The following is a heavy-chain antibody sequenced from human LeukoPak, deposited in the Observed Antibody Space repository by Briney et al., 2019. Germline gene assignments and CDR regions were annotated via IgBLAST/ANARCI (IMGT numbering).Heavy chain of an antibody. CDR1: GFTFSSYA. CDR3: AKEPIAAAGTIDY. D-gene: IGHD6-13*01. V-gene: IGHV3-9*01. CDR2: ISWNSGSI. J-gene: IGHJ4*02. Sequence: GGSLRLSCAASGFTFSSYAMSWVRQAPGKGLEWVSGISWNSGSIGYADSVKGRFTISRDNAKNSLYLQMNSLRAEDTALYYCAKEPIAAAGTIDYWGQGTLVTVSS.